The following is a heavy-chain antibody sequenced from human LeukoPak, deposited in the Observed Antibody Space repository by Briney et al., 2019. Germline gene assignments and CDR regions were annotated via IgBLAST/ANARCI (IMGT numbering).Heavy chain of an antibody. J-gene: IGHJ6*02. CDR1: GYTFTSYA. CDR3: ARVSDSSSWYYYYYYGMDV. V-gene: IGHV1-3*01. D-gene: IGHD6-13*01. Sequence: GASVKISCKASGYTFTSYAMHWVRQDPGQRLEWMGRINAGNGNTKYSQKFQGRVTITRDTSASTAYMELSSLRSKDTAVYYCARVSDSSSWYYYYYYGMDVWGQGTTVTVSS. CDR2: INAGNGNT.